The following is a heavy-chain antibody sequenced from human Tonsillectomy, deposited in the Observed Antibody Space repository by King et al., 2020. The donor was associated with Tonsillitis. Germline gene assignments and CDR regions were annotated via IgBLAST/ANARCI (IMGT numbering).Heavy chain of an antibody. D-gene: IGHD1-26*01. V-gene: IGHV1-69*12. CDR1: GGTFSSYA. J-gene: IGHJ3*02. CDR2: TIPIFGTA. Sequence: VQLVQSGAEVKKPGSSVKVSCKASGGTFSSYAISWVRQAPGQGLEWMGGTIPIFGTANYAQKFQGRVTITADESTSTAYMELSSLRSEDTAVYYCARVQWYYGGYIRDAAFDIWGQGTMVTVSS. CDR3: ARVQWYYGGYIRDAAFDI.